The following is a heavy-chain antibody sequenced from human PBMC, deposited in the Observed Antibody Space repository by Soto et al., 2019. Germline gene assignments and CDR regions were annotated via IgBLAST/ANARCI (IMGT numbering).Heavy chain of an antibody. J-gene: IGHJ3*02. Sequence: QVQLQESGPGLVKPSGTLSLTCAVSGVSISIPNWWAWVRHTPGKGLEWIGEIDHSGTTNYNPSRNIRVTIALDRSKNRFCLRLTSVAAADTAVYFCARGKFYAFDIWGQETMVTVSS. CDR1: GVSISIPNW. CDR3: ARGKFYAFDI. V-gene: IGHV4-4*02. CDR2: IDHSGTT.